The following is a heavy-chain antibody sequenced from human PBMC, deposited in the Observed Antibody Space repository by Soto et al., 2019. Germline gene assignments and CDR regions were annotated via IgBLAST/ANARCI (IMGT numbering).Heavy chain of an antibody. D-gene: IGHD6-19*01. CDR1: GYTFTSYY. CDR3: ATAERAVAGIYYYYGMDV. V-gene: IGHV1-46*01. Sequence: GASVKVSCKASGYTFTSYYIHWVRQAPGQGLEWMGIINPSGGSTSYAQKFQGRVTMTRDTSTSTVYMELSSLRSEDTAVYYCATAERAVAGIYYYYGMDVWGQGTPVTVSS. J-gene: IGHJ6*02. CDR2: INPSGGST.